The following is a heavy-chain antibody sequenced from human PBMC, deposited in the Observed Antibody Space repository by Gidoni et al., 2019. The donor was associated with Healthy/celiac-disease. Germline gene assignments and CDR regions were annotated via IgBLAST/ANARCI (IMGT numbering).Heavy chain of an antibody. CDR2: IIPIFGTA. D-gene: IGHD4-4*01. Sequence: QVQLVQSGAEVKKPGSSVKVSCKASGGTFSSYAISWVRQAPGQGLEWMGGIIPIFGTANYAQKFQGRVTITADESTSTAYMELSSLRSEDTAVYYCAKPIYSTVTTGNYYYGMDVWGQGTTVTVSS. V-gene: IGHV1-69*01. J-gene: IGHJ6*02. CDR1: GGTFSSYA. CDR3: AKPIYSTVTTGNYYYGMDV.